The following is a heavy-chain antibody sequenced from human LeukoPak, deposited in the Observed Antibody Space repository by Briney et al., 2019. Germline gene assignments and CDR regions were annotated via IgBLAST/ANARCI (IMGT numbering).Heavy chain of an antibody. D-gene: IGHD5-24*01. CDR2: IYYSGST. CDR3: ARHKLRDGYNMLDY. V-gene: IGHV4-61*05. CDR1: GGSISSSGYY. Sequence: PSETLSLTCTVSGGSISSSGYYWGWIRQPPGKGLEWIGYIYYSGSTNYNPSLKSRVTISVDTSKNQFSLKLSSVTAADTAVYYCARHKLRDGYNMLDYWGQGTLVTVSS. J-gene: IGHJ4*02.